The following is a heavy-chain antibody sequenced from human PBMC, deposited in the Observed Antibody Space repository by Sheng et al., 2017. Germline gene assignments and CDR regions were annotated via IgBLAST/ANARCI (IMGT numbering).Heavy chain of an antibody. D-gene: IGHD3-22*01. CDR1: GFTFSTYA. Sequence: VQLVESGGGVVQPGSSLRLSCAASGFTFSTYAMHWVRQAPGKGLEWVAIISYDGSNKYYADSVKGRFTISRDNSKNTVYLQMNSLRAEDTAVYYCARVYDSSGYGDYWGQGTLVTV. CDR3: ARVYDSSGYGDY. CDR2: ISYDGSNK. J-gene: IGHJ4*02. V-gene: IGHV3-30*04.